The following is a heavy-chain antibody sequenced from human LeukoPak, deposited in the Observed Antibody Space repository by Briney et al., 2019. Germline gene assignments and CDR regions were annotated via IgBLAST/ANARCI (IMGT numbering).Heavy chain of an antibody. J-gene: IGHJ4*02. CDR2: ISYDGSNK. Sequence: GGSLRLSCAASGFTFSSYAMSWVRQAPGKGLEWVALISYDGSNKYYADSVKGRFTISRDNAKNSLYLQMNSLRAEDTAVYYCAGVSGGYFDYWGQGTLVTVSS. CDR3: AGVSGGYFDY. V-gene: IGHV3-30*04. CDR1: GFTFSSYA. D-gene: IGHD4-23*01.